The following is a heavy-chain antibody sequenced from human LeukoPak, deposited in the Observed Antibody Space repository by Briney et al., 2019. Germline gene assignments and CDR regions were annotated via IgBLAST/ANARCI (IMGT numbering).Heavy chain of an antibody. Sequence: GGPLRLSCAASGFTFSSYSMNWVRQAPGKGLEWVSSISSSSSYIYYADSVKGRFTISRDNAKNSLYLQMNSLRAEDTAVYYCARDGGAAGYFQHWGQGTLVTVSS. CDR3: ARDGGAAGYFQH. V-gene: IGHV3-21*01. J-gene: IGHJ1*01. D-gene: IGHD6-13*01. CDR1: GFTFSSYS. CDR2: ISSSSSYI.